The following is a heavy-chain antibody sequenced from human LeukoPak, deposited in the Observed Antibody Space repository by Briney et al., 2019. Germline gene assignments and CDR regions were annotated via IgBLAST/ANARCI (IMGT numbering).Heavy chain of an antibody. V-gene: IGHV3-64*04. D-gene: IGHD2-2*01. CDR1: GFTFSAYF. CDR2: ISSNEYDT. CDR3: AKDYCISTSCYWFDP. J-gene: IGHJ5*02. Sequence: PGGSLRLSCSASGFTFSAYFMHWVRQAPGKGLEYVSSISSNEYDTYYADSVKGRFTISRDNSKNTLYLQMNSLRAKDTAVYYCAKDYCISTSCYWFDPWGQGTLVTVSS.